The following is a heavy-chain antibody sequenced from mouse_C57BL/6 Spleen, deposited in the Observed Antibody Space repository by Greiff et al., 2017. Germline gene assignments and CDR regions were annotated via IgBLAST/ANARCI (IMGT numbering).Heavy chain of an antibody. V-gene: IGHV1-72*01. CDR2: IDPNSGGT. D-gene: IGHD2-4*01. J-gene: IGHJ3*01. CDR3: AREGNDDCDKGAWFAY. CDR1: GYTFTSYW. Sequence: VQLQQPGAELVKPGASVKLSCKASGYTFTSYWMHWVKQRPGRGLEWIGRIDPNSGGTKYNEKFKSKATLTVDKPSSTAYMQLSSLTSEDSAVYYCAREGNDDCDKGAWFAYWGQGTLVTVSA.